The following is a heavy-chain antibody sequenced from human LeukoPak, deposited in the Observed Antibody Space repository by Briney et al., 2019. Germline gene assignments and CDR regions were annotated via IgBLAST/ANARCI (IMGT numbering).Heavy chain of an antibody. D-gene: IGHD6-13*01. CDR1: GGSISSYY. CDR2: ISYSGST. Sequence: PSETLSLTCTVSGGSISSYYWSWIRQPPGKGLEWIGYISYSGSTNYNPSLKSRVTISVDTSKNQFSLKLTSVTAADTAVYYCARRRSSWYLGFDIWGQGTMVTVSS. V-gene: IGHV4-59*13. CDR3: ARRRSSWYLGFDI. J-gene: IGHJ3*02.